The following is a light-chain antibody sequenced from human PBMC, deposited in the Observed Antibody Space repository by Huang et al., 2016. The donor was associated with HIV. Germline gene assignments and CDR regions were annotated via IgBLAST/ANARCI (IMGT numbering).Light chain of an antibody. CDR1: QRVFYSSNNKNY. CDR2: WAS. CDR3: QQYYSTPQT. J-gene: IGKJ1*01. V-gene: IGKV4-1*01. Sequence: IVMTQSPDSLAVSLGERATINCKSSQRVFYSSNNKNYLAWYQQKPGQPPKGLIYWASTRESGVPDRFSGSGSGTDFTLTISSLQAEDVAVYYGQQYYSTPQTFGQGTKVEIK.